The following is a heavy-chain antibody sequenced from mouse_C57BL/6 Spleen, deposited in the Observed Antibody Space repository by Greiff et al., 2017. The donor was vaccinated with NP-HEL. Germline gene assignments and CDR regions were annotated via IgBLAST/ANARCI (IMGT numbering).Heavy chain of an antibody. V-gene: IGHV1-50*01. CDR1: GYTFTSYW. J-gene: IGHJ2*01. CDR2: IDPSDSYT. CDR3: ARGGGENY. Sequence: QVQLQQPGAELVKPGASVKLSCKASGYTFTSYWMQWVKQRPGPGLEWIGEIDPSDSYTNYNQKFKGKATLTVDTSSSTAYMQLSSLTSEDSAVYYCARGGGENYWGQGTTLTVSS.